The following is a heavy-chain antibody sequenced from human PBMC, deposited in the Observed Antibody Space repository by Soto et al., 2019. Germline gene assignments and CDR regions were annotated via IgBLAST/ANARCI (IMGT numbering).Heavy chain of an antibody. J-gene: IGHJ1*01. V-gene: IGHV3-21*06. D-gene: IGHD3-9*01. Sequence: GGSLRLSCAASGFTFSYYNMNWVRQAPGKGPEWVSNIRTSGSDVYYADSVKGRFTVSRDNAKNSLYLQMHSLRVEDTAVYYCARDQDWLFAYCGQGTLVTGSS. CDR2: IRTSGSDV. CDR3: ARDQDWLFAY. CDR1: GFTFSYYN.